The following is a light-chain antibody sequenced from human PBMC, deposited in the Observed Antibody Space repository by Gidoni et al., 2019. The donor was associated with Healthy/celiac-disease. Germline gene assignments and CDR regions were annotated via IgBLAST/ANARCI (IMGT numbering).Light chain of an antibody. Sequence: EIVLTQSAATLSLSPGERATLSCRASQSVSSYLAWYQHKPGQAPRLLIYDASNRAPGSPARFSGSGSGTDFTLTICILEPEDFAVYYCQQRSNWYTFGQGTKLEI. CDR2: DAS. J-gene: IGKJ2*01. CDR1: QSVSSY. V-gene: IGKV3-11*01. CDR3: QQRSNWYT.